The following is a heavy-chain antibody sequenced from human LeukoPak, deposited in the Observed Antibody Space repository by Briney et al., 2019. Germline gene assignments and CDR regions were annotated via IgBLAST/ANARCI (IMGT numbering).Heavy chain of an antibody. Sequence: GESLRISCEGSGYSFTSYWITWVRQMPGKGLEWMGRIDPSDSYTNYSPSFQGHVTISADKSISTAYLQWSSLKASDTAMYYCARRVKLGYCSSTSCFTLPDAFDIWGQGTMVTVSS. CDR2: IDPSDSYT. J-gene: IGHJ3*02. CDR1: GYSFTSYW. V-gene: IGHV5-10-1*01. CDR3: ARRVKLGYCSSTSCFTLPDAFDI. D-gene: IGHD2-2*02.